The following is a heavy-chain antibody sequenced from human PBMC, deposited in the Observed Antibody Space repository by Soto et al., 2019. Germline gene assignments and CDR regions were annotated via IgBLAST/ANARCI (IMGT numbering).Heavy chain of an antibody. D-gene: IGHD6-6*01. CDR2: IYHSGST. Sequence: LSLTCAVSGYSISSGYYCGWIRQPPGKGLEWIGSIYHSGSTYYNPSLKSRVTISVDTSKNQFSLKLSSVTAADTAVYYCAREAAARRGVDYWGQGTLVTVSS. J-gene: IGHJ4*02. CDR3: AREAAARRGVDY. V-gene: IGHV4-38-2*02. CDR1: GYSISSGYY.